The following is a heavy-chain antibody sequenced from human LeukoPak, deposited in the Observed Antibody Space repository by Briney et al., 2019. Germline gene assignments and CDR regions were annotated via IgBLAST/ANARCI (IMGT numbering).Heavy chain of an antibody. D-gene: IGHD1-1*01. V-gene: IGHV4-30-4*08. CDR1: GGSISSGDYY. J-gene: IGHJ5*02. CDR3: ARDQGYNWNWFDP. Sequence: PSQTLSLTCTVSGGSISSGDYYWSWIRQPPGKGLEWIGYIYYGGSTYYNPSLKSRVTISVDTSKNQFSLKLSSVTAADTAVYYCARDQGYNWNWFDPWGQGTLVTVSS. CDR2: IYYGGST.